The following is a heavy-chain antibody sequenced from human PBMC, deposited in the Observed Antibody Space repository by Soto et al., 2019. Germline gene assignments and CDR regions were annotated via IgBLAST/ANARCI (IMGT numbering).Heavy chain of an antibody. V-gene: IGHV1-69*10. CDR1: GGTFNGYA. J-gene: IGHJ5*02. Sequence: SVKVSCKASGGTFNGYAISWVRQAPGQGLEWMGGIIPIFGIGNDAQKFQGRVTMTNDTSISTAYMELSRLGSDDTAVYYCARGDFDSSANYYAGWFDPWGQGTLVTVSS. CDR2: IIPIFGIG. CDR3: ARGDFDSSANYYAGWFDP. D-gene: IGHD3-22*01.